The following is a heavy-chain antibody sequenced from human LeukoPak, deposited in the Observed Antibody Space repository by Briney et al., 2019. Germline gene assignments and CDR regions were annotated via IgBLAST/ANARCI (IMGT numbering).Heavy chain of an antibody. D-gene: IGHD5-18*01. Sequence: GGSLRLSCAASGFTCSSYAMHWVRQAPGKGLEWVAVISYDGSNKYYADSVKGRFTISRDNSKNTLYLQMNSLRAEDTAVYYCARDPRTAMAYYFDYWGQGTLVTVSS. CDR2: ISYDGSNK. V-gene: IGHV3-30-3*01. CDR3: ARDPRTAMAYYFDY. J-gene: IGHJ4*02. CDR1: GFTCSSYA.